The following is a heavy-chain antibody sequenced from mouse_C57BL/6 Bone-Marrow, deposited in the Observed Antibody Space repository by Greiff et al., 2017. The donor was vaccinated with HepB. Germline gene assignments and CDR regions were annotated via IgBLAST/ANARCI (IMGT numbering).Heavy chain of an antibody. D-gene: IGHD1-1*01. J-gene: IGHJ2*01. Sequence: EVQVVESGGDLVKPGGSLKLSCAASGFTFSSYGMSWVRQTPDKRLEWVATISSGGSYTYYPDSVKGRFTISRDNAKNTLYLQMSSLKSEDTAMYYCARHEPITTVVPFDYWGQGTTLTVSS. CDR1: GFTFSSYG. V-gene: IGHV5-6*01. CDR2: ISSGGSYT. CDR3: ARHEPITTVVPFDY.